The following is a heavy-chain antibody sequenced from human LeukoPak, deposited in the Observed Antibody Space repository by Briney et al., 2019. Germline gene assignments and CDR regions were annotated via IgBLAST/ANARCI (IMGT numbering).Heavy chain of an antibody. CDR1: GFTFSNYP. Sequence: SGGSLRLSCTASGFTFSNYPMHWVRQAPGKGLEWVAQISSDGRNKHYADSVKGRLTISRDNSNNTLYLRMKSLRTEDTAVYYCAKDRTEWELLNWGQGTLVTVSS. D-gene: IGHD1-26*01. CDR2: ISSDGRNK. V-gene: IGHV3-30*04. CDR3: AKDRTEWELLN. J-gene: IGHJ4*02.